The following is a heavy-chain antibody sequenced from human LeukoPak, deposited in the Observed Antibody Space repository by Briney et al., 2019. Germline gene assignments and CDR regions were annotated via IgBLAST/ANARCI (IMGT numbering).Heavy chain of an antibody. Sequence: SETLSLTCTVFDDSLNNYYWNWIRQPPGKGLEWIGYIYYSGHTNYNPSLNSRVAISIDTSKNQFSLKLNSLAAADTAVYYCARATWNGYMFDYWGQGSLVTVTS. D-gene: IGHD5-24*01. J-gene: IGHJ4*02. CDR1: DDSLNNYY. CDR2: IYYSGHT. V-gene: IGHV4-59*01. CDR3: ARATWNGYMFDY.